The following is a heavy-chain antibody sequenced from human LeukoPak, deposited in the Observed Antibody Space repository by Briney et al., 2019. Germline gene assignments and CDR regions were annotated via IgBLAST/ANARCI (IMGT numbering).Heavy chain of an antibody. CDR2: IGGSGDKT. CDR3: AKDTTAWWYHRAYMNV. Sequence: PGGSLRLSCAASGFTFSSYAMSWVRQAPGGGLEWVSAIGGSGDKTYHADSVKGRFTISRDNSDNRVSLQMDGLRAEDTAVYFCAKDTTAWWYHRAYMNVWGKGTTVTVSS. CDR1: GFTFSSYA. J-gene: IGHJ6*03. V-gene: IGHV3-23*01. D-gene: IGHD2-15*01.